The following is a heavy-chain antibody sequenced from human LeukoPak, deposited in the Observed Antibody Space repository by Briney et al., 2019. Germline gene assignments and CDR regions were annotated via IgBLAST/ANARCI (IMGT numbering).Heavy chain of an antibody. CDR1: GGSISSYY. Sequence: SETLSLTCTVSGGSISSYYWSWIRQPPGKGLEWIGYIYYSGSTSYNPSLKSRVTISVDTSKSQFSLRLSSVTAADTAVHYCARVSLSGSYSPFDPWGQGTLVTVSS. J-gene: IGHJ5*02. D-gene: IGHD1-26*01. V-gene: IGHV4-59*01. CDR2: IYYSGST. CDR3: ARVSLSGSYSPFDP.